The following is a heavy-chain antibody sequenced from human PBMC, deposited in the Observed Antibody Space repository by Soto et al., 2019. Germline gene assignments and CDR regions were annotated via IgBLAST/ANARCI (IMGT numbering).Heavy chain of an antibody. V-gene: IGHV3-73*01. Sequence: GSLRLSCAASGFTFSGSAMHWVRQASGKGLESVGRIRSKANSYATAYAASVKGRFTISRDDSKNTAYLQMNSLKTEDTAVYYCAKGFYYSSGNPPHWFDPSGQGIRVTLST. CDR3: AKGFYYSSGNPPHWFDP. D-gene: IGHD3-22*01. CDR2: IRSKANSYAT. J-gene: IGHJ5*02. CDR1: GFTFSGSA.